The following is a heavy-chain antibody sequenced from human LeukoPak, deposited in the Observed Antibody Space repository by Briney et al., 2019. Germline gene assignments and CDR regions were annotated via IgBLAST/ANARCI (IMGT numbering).Heavy chain of an antibody. J-gene: IGHJ4*02. CDR1: GYTFTSYG. Sequence: ASVKVSCKASGYTFTSYGISWVRQAPGQGLEWMGWISAYNGNTNYAQKLQGRVTMTTDTSTSTAYMELRSLRSDDTAVYYCARDKKVGYYDSSGYYYWSPFDCWGQGTLVTVSS. V-gene: IGHV1-18*01. CDR3: ARDKKVGYYDSSGYYYWSPFDC. D-gene: IGHD3-22*01. CDR2: ISAYNGNT.